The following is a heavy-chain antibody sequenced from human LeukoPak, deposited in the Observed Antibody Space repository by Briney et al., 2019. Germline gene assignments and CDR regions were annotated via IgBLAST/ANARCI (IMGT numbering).Heavy chain of an antibody. J-gene: IGHJ6*03. CDR3: ARIRKAVGQVYYYYMDV. V-gene: IGHV3-7*01. CDR1: GFTFSSYG. Sequence: GGSLRLSCAASGFTFSSYGMSWVRQAPGKGLEWVANIKQDGSEKYYVDSVKGRFTISRDNAKNSLYLQMNSLRAEDTAVYYCARIRKAVGQVYYYYMDVWGKGTTVTISS. D-gene: IGHD3-10*01. CDR2: IKQDGSEK.